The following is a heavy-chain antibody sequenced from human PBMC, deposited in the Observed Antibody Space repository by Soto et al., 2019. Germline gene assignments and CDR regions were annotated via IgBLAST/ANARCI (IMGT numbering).Heavy chain of an antibody. CDR3: ARGEGTYYYGSGSYYNWPFDY. CDR1: GGSFSGYY. CDR2: INHSGST. D-gene: IGHD3-10*01. V-gene: IGHV4-34*01. Sequence: SETLSLTCAVYGGSFSGYYWSWIRQPPGKGLEWIGEINHSGSTNYNPSLKSRVTISVDTSKNQFSLKLSSVTAADTAVYYCARGEGTYYYGSGSYYNWPFDYWGQGTLVTVSS. J-gene: IGHJ4*02.